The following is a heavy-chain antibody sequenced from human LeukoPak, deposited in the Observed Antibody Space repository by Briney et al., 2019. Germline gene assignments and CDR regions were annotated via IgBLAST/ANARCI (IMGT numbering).Heavy chain of an antibody. D-gene: IGHD3-22*01. CDR3: AKDPSHYYDSSGYWNFDY. J-gene: IGHJ4*02. V-gene: IGHV3-30*18. CDR1: GFTFSSYG. CDR2: ISYDGSNK. Sequence: PGRSLRLSCAASGFTFSSYGMHWVRQAPGKGLEWVAVISYDGSNKYYADSVKGRFTISRDNSKNTLYLQMNSLRAEDTAVYYCAKDPSHYYDSSGYWNFDYWGQGTLVTVSS.